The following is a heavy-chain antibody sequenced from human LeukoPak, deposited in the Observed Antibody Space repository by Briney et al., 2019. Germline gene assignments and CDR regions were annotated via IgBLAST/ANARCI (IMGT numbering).Heavy chain of an antibody. CDR1: GGSISSYH. J-gene: IGHJ5*02. CDR2: IYYSGST. Sequence: SETLSLTCTVSGGSISSYHWSWIRQPPGKGLEWIGYIYYSGSTNYNPSLKSRVTISVDTSKNQFSLKLSSVTAADTAVYYCARDYSSSSLWFDPWGQGTLVTVSS. V-gene: IGHV4-59*01. D-gene: IGHD6-6*01. CDR3: ARDYSSSSLWFDP.